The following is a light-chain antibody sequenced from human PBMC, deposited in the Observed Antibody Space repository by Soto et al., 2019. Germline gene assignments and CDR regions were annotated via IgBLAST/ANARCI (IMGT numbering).Light chain of an antibody. Sequence: QSALTQPASVSGSPGQSITISCTGTSSDVGSYNLVSWYQQHPGKDPKLMIYEVSKRPSGVSNRFSGSKSGNTASLTISGLQAEDEADYYCCSYAGAHVVFGGGTKLTVL. J-gene: IGLJ2*01. CDR1: SSDVGSYNL. CDR3: CSYAGAHVV. V-gene: IGLV2-23*02. CDR2: EVS.